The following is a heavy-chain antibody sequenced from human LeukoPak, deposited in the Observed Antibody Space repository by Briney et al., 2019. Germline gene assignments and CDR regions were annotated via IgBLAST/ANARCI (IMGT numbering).Heavy chain of an antibody. V-gene: IGHV3-21*01. CDR1: GFTFSSYS. CDR2: ISSSSSYI. J-gene: IGHJ4*02. Sequence: PGGSLRLSCAASGFTFSSYSMNWVRQAPGKGLEWVSSISSSSSYIYYADSVKGRFTISRDNAKNSLYLQMNSLRAEDTAVYYCAREDRSWYYDFWSGPRDFDSWGQGTLVTVSS. D-gene: IGHD3-3*01. CDR3: AREDRSWYYDFWSGPRDFDS.